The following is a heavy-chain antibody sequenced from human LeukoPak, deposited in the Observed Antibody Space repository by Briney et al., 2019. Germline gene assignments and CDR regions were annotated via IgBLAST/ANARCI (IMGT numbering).Heavy chain of an antibody. Sequence: GASVKVSCKASGYTFTGYYMHWVRQAPGQGLEWMGWISPNSGGTKYAQKFQGRITMTRDTSISTAYMELSRLRSDDTAVYYCARDQPRRAAVAGPCDYWGQGTLVTVSS. CDR1: GYTFTGYY. CDR2: ISPNSGGT. V-gene: IGHV1-2*02. D-gene: IGHD6-19*01. J-gene: IGHJ4*02. CDR3: ARDQPRRAAVAGPCDY.